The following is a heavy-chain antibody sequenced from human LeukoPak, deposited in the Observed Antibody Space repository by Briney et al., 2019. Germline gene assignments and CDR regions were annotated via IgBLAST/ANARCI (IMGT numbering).Heavy chain of an antibody. Sequence: SETLSLTCTVSGGSISSGGYYWSWIRQHPGKGLEWIGYIYYSGSTYYNPSLKSRVTISVDTSKNRFSLKLSSVTAADTAVYYCARRDLGGSYGFDYWGQGTLVTVSS. CDR1: GGSISSGGYY. J-gene: IGHJ4*02. V-gene: IGHV4-31*03. CDR3: ARRDLGGSYGFDY. D-gene: IGHD5-18*01. CDR2: IYYSGST.